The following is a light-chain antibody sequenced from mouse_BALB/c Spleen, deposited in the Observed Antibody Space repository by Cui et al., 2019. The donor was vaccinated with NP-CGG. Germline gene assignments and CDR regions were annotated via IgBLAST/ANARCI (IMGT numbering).Light chain of an antibody. CDR3: ALWYSNHWV. J-gene: IGLJ1*01. Sequence: PVLTKELASTTSPGETVTLTCRSSTGAVTTSNYANWVQEKPDHLFTGLIGGTNNRAPGVPARFSGSLIGDKAALTITGAQTEDEAIYFCALWYSNHWVFGGGTKLTVL. V-gene: IGLV1*01. CDR1: TGAVTTSNY. CDR2: GTN.